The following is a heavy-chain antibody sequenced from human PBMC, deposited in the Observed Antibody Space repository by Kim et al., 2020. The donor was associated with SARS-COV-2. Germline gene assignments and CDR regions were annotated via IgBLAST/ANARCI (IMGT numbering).Heavy chain of an antibody. Sequence: SETLSLTCTVSGGSISSGGYYWSWIRQHPGKGLEWIGYIYYSGSTYYNPSLKSRVTISVDTSKNQFSLKLSSVTAADTAVYYCARWCRGVCQTDYWGQGTLVTVSS. CDR3: ARWCRGVCQTDY. CDR2: IYYSGST. V-gene: IGHV4-31*03. D-gene: IGHD2-8*01. J-gene: IGHJ4*02. CDR1: GGSISSGGYY.